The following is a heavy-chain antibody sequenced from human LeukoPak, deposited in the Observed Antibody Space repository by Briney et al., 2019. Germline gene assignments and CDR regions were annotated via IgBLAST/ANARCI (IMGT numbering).Heavy chain of an antibody. D-gene: IGHD5-18*01. CDR2: IKQDGSEK. CDR1: GFTFSSFW. CDR3: ARHLSGVTGYTYGRGIDY. Sequence: GGSLRLSCAASGFTFSSFWMSWVRQAPGKGLEWVANIKQDGSEKYYVDSVKGRFTISRDNAKNSLYLQMNSLRAEDTAVYYCARHLSGVTGYTYGRGIDYWGQGTLVTVSS. J-gene: IGHJ4*02. V-gene: IGHV3-7*01.